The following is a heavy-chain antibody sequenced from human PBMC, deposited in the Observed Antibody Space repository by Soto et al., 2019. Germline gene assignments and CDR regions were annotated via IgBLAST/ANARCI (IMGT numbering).Heavy chain of an antibody. V-gene: IGHV1-69*13. J-gene: IGHJ5*02. CDR1: GGTFSSYA. D-gene: IGHD2-2*01. CDR3: AIDRRDIVVVPAAIGRFDP. Sequence: SVKVSCKASGGTFSSYAISWVRQAPGQGLEWMGGIIPIFGTANYAQKFQGRVTITADESTSTAYMELSSLRSEDTAVYYCAIDRRDIVVVPAAIGRFDPWGQGTLVTVSS. CDR2: IIPIFGTA.